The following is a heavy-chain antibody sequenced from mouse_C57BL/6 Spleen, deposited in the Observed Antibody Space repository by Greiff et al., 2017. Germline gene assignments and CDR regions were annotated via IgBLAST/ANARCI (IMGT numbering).Heavy chain of an antibody. V-gene: IGHV1-64*01. D-gene: IGHD1-1*01. CDR1: GYTFTSYW. CDR3: ARGLSTVVAEGWFAY. J-gene: IGHJ3*01. CDR2: IHPNSGST. Sequence: QVQLKQPGAELVKPGASVKLSCKASGYTFTSYWMHWVKQRPGQGLEWIGMIHPNSGSTNYNEKFKSKATLTVDKSSSTAYMQLSSLTSEDSAVYYCARGLSTVVAEGWFAYWGQGTLVTVSA.